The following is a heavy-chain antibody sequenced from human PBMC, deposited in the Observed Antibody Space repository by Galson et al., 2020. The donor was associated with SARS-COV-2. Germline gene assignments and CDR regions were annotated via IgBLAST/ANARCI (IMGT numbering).Heavy chain of an antibody. V-gene: IGHV1-18*01. CDR1: GYTFTSYG. D-gene: IGHD1-7*01. CDR2: ISAYNGNT. CDR3: ARDVYWNYVWAY. Sequence: ASVKVSCKASGYTFTSYGISWVRQAPGQGLEWMGWISAYNGNTNYAQKLQGRVTMTTDTSTSTAYMELRSLSSVTAADTAVYYCARDVYWNYVWAYWGQGTLVTVSS. J-gene: IGHJ4*02.